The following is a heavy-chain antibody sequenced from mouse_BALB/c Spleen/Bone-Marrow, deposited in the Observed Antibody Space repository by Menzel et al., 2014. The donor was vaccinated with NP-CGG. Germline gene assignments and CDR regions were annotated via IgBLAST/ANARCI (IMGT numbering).Heavy chain of an antibody. D-gene: IGHD1-2*01. CDR1: GFNIKDTY. Sequence: DVKLQESGAELVKPGASVKLSCTASGFNIKDTYMHWVKQRPEQGLEWIGRIDPANGYSIYDPKFQAKATITADTTSNTAHLQLSSLTSEDTAVYYCALITTATFSYWYFDVWGAGTTVTVSS. CDR2: IDPANGYS. CDR3: ALITTATFSYWYFDV. V-gene: IGHV14-3*02. J-gene: IGHJ1*01.